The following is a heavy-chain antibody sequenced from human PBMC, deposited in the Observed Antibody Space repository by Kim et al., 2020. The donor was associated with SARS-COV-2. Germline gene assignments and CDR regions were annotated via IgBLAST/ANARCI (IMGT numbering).Heavy chain of an antibody. D-gene: IGHD6-13*01. CDR3: ARHAYSIRRSAFDI. V-gene: IGHV4-59*08. J-gene: IGHJ3*02. Sequence: NPPLKSRVTIAVDTSKNRFSLKLSSVTAADTAVYYCARHAYSIRRSAFDIWGQGTMVTVSS.